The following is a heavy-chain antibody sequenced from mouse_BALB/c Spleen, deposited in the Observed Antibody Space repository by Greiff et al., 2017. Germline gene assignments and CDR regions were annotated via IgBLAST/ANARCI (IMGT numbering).Heavy chain of an antibody. CDR3: ARDGYYGSRRFFAY. D-gene: IGHD1-1*01. V-gene: IGHV5-6-3*01. J-gene: IGHJ3*01. CDR1: GFTFSSYG. Sequence: EVNLVESGGGLVQPGGSLKLSCAASGFTFSSYGMSWVRQTPDKRLELVATINSNGGSTYYPDSVKGRFTISRDNAKNTLYLQMSSLKSEDTAMYYCARDGYYGSRRFFAYWGQGTLVTVSA. CDR2: INSNGGST.